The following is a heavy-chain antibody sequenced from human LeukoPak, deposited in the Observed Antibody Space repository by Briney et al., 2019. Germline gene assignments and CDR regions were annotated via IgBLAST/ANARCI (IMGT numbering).Heavy chain of an antibody. J-gene: IGHJ5*02. CDR1: GGSISSYY. CDR2: IYTSGST. CDR3: ARGRIRGYCSSTSCSKNWFDP. V-gene: IGHV4-4*07. Sequence: SETLSLTCTVSGGSISSYYWSWIRQPAGKGLEWIGRIYTSGSTNYNPSLKSRVTISVDTSKNQFSLKLSSVTAADTAVYYCARGRIRGYCSSTSCSKNWFDPWGQGTLVTVSS. D-gene: IGHD2-2*01.